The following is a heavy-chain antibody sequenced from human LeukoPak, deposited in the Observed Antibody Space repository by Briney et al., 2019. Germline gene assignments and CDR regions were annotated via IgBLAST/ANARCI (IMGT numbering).Heavy chain of an antibody. V-gene: IGHV4-4*07. Sequence: SETLSLTCTVSGDSISSYYWSWIRQPPGKGMEWIGRIYTSGSTNYNPSLKSRVTFSVDTSKNQFSLKLSFVTAADTAVYYCARSGQYYYDYYMDVWGKGTTVTISS. CDR3: ARSGQYYYDYYMDV. CDR2: IYTSGST. CDR1: GDSISSYY. D-gene: IGHD4-11*01. J-gene: IGHJ6*03.